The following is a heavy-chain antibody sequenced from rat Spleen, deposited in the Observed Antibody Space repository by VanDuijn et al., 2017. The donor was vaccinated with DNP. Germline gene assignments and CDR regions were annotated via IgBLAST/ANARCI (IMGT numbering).Heavy chain of an antibody. CDR3: AARYSSSWFAY. CDR2: ISYDGSST. Sequence: EVQLVESGGGLVQPGRSMKLSCAASGFTFSNYDMAWVRQAPKKGLEWVATISYDGSSTYYRDSVKGRFTISRDNAKSTLYLQMDSLRSEDTATYYCAARYSSSWFAYWGQGTLVTVSS. J-gene: IGHJ3*01. D-gene: IGHD1-2*01. CDR1: GFTFSNYD. V-gene: IGHV5-7*01.